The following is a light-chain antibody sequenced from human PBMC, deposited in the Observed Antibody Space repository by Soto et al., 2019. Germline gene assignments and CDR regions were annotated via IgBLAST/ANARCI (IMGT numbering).Light chain of an antibody. CDR2: DVS. Sequence: QSALTQPASVSGSPGQSITISCTGTSSDVGGYNYVSWYQQHPGKAPNLIIFDVSNRPSGVSNRFSGSKSGNSASLTISGLPGEDEADYYCSSYTGSNTPVVFGGGTKLTVL. J-gene: IGLJ2*01. CDR1: SSDVGGYNY. CDR3: SSYTGSNTPVV. V-gene: IGLV2-14*01.